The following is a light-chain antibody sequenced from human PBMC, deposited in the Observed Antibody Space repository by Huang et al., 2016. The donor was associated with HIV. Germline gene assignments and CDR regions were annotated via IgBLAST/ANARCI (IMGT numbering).Light chain of an antibody. V-gene: IGKV3-11*01. CDR1: QSVSSN. CDR3: QHRGNWRA. CDR2: AAS. J-gene: IGKJ4*01. Sequence: EIVLTQSPATLSLSPGERVTLSCRDSQSVSSNLAWLQQKPGQAPRLVIYAASNRATGIPASFRCSGSGTDFTLTISRLEPEDFAIYYCQHRGNWRAFGGGTKVEIK.